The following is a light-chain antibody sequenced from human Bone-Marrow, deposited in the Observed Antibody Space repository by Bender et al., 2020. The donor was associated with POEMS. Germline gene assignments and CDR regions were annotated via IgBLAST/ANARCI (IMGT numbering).Light chain of an antibody. CDR1: SSDVGAYDS. CDR2: DVN. V-gene: IGLV2-14*03. J-gene: IGLJ2*01. Sequence: QSALTQPASVSGSPGQSIAISCTGTSSDVGAYDSVSWYQQHPGKAPKLLIYDVNNRPSGISNRFPGSKSGNTASLTISGLQAEDEADYYCSSYTSSSTLVVFGGGTKLTVL. CDR3: SSYTSSSTLVV.